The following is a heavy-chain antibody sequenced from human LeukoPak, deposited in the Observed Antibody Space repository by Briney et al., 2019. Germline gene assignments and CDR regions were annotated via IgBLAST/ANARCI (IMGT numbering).Heavy chain of an antibody. J-gene: IGHJ4*02. CDR1: GITVSSNY. V-gene: IGHV3-53*01. D-gene: IGHD2-21*02. Sequence: QPGGSLRLSCAASGITVSSNYMSWVRQAPRKGLEWVSVIYSGGSTYYADSVKGRFTMSRDNSKNTLYLQMNSLRAEDTAVYYCGSPPHCGGDCYVELGYWGQGTLVTVSS. CDR2: IYSGGST. CDR3: GSPPHCGGDCYVELGY.